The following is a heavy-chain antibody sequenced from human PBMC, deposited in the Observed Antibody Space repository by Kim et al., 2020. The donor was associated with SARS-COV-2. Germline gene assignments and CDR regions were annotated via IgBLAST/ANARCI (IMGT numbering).Heavy chain of an antibody. CDR3: ARDDSSGYYLNYFDY. CDR1: GYTFTSYA. V-gene: IGHV7-4-1*02. D-gene: IGHD3-22*01. J-gene: IGHJ4*02. Sequence: ASVKVSCKASGYTFTSYAMNWVRQPPGQGLEWMGWINTNTGNPTYAQGFTGRFVFSLDTSVSTAYLQISSLKAEDTAVYYCARDDSSGYYLNYFDYWGQGTLVTVSS. CDR2: INTNTGNP.